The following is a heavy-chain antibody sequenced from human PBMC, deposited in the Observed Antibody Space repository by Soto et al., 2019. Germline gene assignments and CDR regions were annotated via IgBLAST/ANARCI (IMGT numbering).Heavy chain of an antibody. CDR3: VTWLYAQFDY. D-gene: IGHD2-8*01. J-gene: IGHJ4*02. CDR1: GLPFAHYA. Sequence: GGTLRLSCSASGLPFAHYAMVWARQAPGRGLEWVSTIDGPTTNTHYIDSVKGRFFISRDNAINTVYLQMKGLREEDKPVSYCVTWLYAQFDYWGRGTRVTVSS. V-gene: IGHV3-23*05. CDR2: IDGPTTNT.